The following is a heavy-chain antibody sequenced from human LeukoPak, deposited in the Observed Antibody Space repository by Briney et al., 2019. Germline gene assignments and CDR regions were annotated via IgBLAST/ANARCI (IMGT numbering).Heavy chain of an antibody. CDR2: IWSDGSNK. D-gene: IGHD1-26*01. J-gene: IGHJ6*02. CDR3: AKEHPSYSVGYYYYGMDV. V-gene: IGHV3-30*02. Sequence: GGSLRLSCATSGFTFSGYGMHWVRQAPGKGLEWVTVIWSDGSNKYYADSVKGRFTISRDNSKNTLYLQMNSLRAEDTAVYYCAKEHPSYSVGYYYYGMDVWGQGTTVTVSS. CDR1: GFTFSGYG.